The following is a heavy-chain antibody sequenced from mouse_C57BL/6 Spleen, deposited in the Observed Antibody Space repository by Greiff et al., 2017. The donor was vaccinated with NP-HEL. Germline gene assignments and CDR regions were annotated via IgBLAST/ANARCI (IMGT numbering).Heavy chain of an antibody. D-gene: IGHD4-1*01. CDR3: ARDGTGTRFAY. CDR1: GFTFSSYA. CDR2: ISDGGSYT. V-gene: IGHV5-4*01. J-gene: IGHJ3*01. Sequence: EVHLVESGGGLVKPGGSLKLSCAASGFTFSSYAMSWVRQTPEKRLEWVATISDGGSYTYYPDNVKGRFTISRDNAKNNLYLQMSHLKSEDTAMYYCARDGTGTRFAYWGQGTLVTVSA.